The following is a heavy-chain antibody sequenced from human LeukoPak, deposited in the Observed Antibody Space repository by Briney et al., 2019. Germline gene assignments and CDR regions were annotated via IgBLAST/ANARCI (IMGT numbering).Heavy chain of an antibody. CDR1: GLTFSSYA. V-gene: IGHV3-23*01. CDR3: AKARRLKSSGWLDY. Sequence: PGGSLRLSCAASGLTFSSYAMSWVRQAPGKGLEWVSAISGSGGSTYYADSVKGRFTISRDNSKNTLYLQMNSLRAEDTAVYYCAKARRLKSSGWLDYWGQGTLVTVSS. CDR2: ISGSGGST. D-gene: IGHD6-19*01. J-gene: IGHJ4*02.